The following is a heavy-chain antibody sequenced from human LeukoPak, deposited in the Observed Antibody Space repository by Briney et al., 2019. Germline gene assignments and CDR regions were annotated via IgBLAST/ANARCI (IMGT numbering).Heavy chain of an antibody. CDR3: ARDRSNFYGSGSYYKPLDY. Sequence: PSETLSLICAVDGGSFSGYYWSWVRQPPGKGLEWVGEINHSGSTNYNPSLKSRVTISVDTSNNQFSLKLSSVTAADTAVYYCARDRSNFYGSGSYYKPLDYWGQGTLVTVSS. CDR2: INHSGST. CDR1: GGSFSGYY. D-gene: IGHD3-10*01. J-gene: IGHJ4*02. V-gene: IGHV4-34*01.